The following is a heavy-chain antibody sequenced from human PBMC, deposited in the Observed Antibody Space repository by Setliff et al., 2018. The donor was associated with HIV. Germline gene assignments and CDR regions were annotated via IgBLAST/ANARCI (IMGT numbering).Heavy chain of an antibody. CDR1: GYTFTDYF. CDR3: ARGQQLPH. Sequence: GASVKVSCKSSGYTFTDYFMHWVRQAPGQGLEWMGWMNPNSGNTGYAQKFQGRVTMTRNTSISTAYMELSSLRSEDTAVYYCARGQQLPHWGQGTLVTVSS. V-gene: IGHV1-8*02. J-gene: IGHJ4*02. D-gene: IGHD6-13*01. CDR2: MNPNSGNT.